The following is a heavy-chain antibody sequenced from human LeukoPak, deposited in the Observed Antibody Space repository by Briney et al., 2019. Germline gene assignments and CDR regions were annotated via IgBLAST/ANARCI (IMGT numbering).Heavy chain of an antibody. D-gene: IGHD6-19*01. V-gene: IGHV4-34*01. Sequence: SETLSLTCAVYGGSFSGYYWSWIRQPPGKGLEWIGEINHSGSTNYNPSLKSRVTISVDTSKNQFSLKLSSVTAADTAVYYCARGRLHGGRYRWDYFDYWGQGTLVTVSS. CDR1: GGSFSGYY. CDR2: INHSGST. CDR3: ARGRLHGGRYRWDYFDY. J-gene: IGHJ4*02.